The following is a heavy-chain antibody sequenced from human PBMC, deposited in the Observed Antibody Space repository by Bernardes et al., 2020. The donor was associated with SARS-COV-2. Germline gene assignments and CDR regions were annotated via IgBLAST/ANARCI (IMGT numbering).Heavy chain of an antibody. CDR3: ARVGTSTGYYGMDV. CDR1: GDSISSGDYS. V-gene: IGHV4-30-2*01. CDR2: LHRSGST. D-gene: IGHD3-10*01. Sequence: SETLSLTCTVSGDSISSGDYSWSWIRQPPGKGLEWIGNLHRSGSTYYNPSLKSRVTISVDRSKNHFTLGLNSVTAADTAVYYGARVGTSTGYYGMDVWGQGTTVTVSS. J-gene: IGHJ6*02.